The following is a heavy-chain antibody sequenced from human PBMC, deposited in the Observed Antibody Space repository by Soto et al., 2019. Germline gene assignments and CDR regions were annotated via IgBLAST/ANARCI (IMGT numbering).Heavy chain of an antibody. Sequence: QVQLQESGPGLVKPSGTLSLTCGVFGGSISNSNWWTWVRQPPGKGLEWIGEIYHSGSTNHNSSLMSRVTISLDKVNNQFSLKLTSVTAAGTAVYYCAHRPIVGAAIWGQGTLVTVSS. D-gene: IGHD1-26*01. CDR2: IYHSGST. J-gene: IGHJ4*02. CDR3: AHRPIVGAAI. CDR1: GGSISNSNW. V-gene: IGHV4-4*02.